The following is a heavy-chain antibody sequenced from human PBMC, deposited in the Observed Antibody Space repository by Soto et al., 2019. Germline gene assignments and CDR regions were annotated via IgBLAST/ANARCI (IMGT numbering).Heavy chain of an antibody. V-gene: IGHV1-18*01. J-gene: IGHJ6*02. CDR2: ISDYNGNT. CDR1: GYTFSTYG. CDR3: ARERYYSGSGTYTPPRYNSMAD. Sequence: QVHLVQSGAEVKKTGASVKVSCKASGYTFSTYGISWVRQGPGQGLEWMGWISDYNGNTNYAQKFQGRGSMTTDTSLRRAYRGPRGLRTDAPALYFCARERYYSGSGTYTPPRYNSMADWGQGTTVTAS. D-gene: IGHD3-10*01.